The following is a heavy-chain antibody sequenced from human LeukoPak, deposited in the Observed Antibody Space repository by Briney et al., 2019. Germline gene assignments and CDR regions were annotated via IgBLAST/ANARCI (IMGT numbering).Heavy chain of an antibody. V-gene: IGHV1-2*06. Sequence: ASVKVSFKASGYTFTSYGISWVRQAPGQGLEWMGRINPNSGGTNYAQKFQGRVTMTRDTSISTAYMELSRLRSDDTAVYYCARGGKSLRFLEWSRNYYYGMDVWGQGTTVTVSS. CDR1: GYTFTSYG. J-gene: IGHJ6*02. CDR2: INPNSGGT. D-gene: IGHD3-3*01. CDR3: ARGGKSLRFLEWSRNYYYGMDV.